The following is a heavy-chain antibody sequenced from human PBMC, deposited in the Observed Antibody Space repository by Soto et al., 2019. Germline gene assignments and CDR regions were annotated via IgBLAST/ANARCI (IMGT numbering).Heavy chain of an antibody. CDR1: GFTFSSYA. CDR3: ARSRKGVVVPAALMG. CDR2: VSSNGGST. J-gene: IGHJ4*02. V-gene: IGHV3-64*01. D-gene: IGHD2-2*01. Sequence: EVQLVESGGGLVQPGGSLRLSCAASGFTFSSYAMHWVRQAPGKGLEYVSAVSSNGGSTYYANSVKGRFTISRDNSTNTLDLQMGSLRAEDTAVYYCARSRKGVVVPAALMGWGQGTLVTVSS.